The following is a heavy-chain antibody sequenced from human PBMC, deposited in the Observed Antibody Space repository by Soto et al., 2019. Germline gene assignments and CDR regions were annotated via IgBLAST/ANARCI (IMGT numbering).Heavy chain of an antibody. CDR3: ARGFLEWLSTKFDY. CDR2: ISSSSSYI. CDR1: GFTFISYS. D-gene: IGHD3-3*01. J-gene: IGHJ4*02. Sequence: PGGSLRLSCAASGFTFISYSMNWVRQAPGKGLEWVSSISSSSSYIYYADSVKGRFTISRDNAKNSLYLQMNSLRAEDTAVYYCARGFLEWLSTKFDYWGQGTLVTVSS. V-gene: IGHV3-21*01.